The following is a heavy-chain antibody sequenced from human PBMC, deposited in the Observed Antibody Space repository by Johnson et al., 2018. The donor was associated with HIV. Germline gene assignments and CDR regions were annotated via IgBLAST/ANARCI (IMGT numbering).Heavy chain of an antibody. J-gene: IGHJ3*02. D-gene: IGHD5-12*01. CDR2: ISGSGGST. V-gene: IGHV3-23*04. CDR3: ARGGGYSITAPSDAFDI. Sequence: VQLVESGGGLVQPGGSLRLSCAASGFTFSSYAMSWVRQAPGKGLEWVSAISGSGGSTYYADSVKGRFTISRDNSKNTLYLQMNSLRAEDTAGYYCARGGGYSITAPSDAFDIWGQGTMFTVSS. CDR1: GFTFSSYA.